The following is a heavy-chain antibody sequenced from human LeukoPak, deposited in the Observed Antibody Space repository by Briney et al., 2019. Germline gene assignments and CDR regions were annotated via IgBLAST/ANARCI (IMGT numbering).Heavy chain of an antibody. Sequence: GESLKISCKGSGYSFTGYWIGWVRQLPGKGLAWMGVIYPCDSDTRYSPAFQGQVTISADKSISTAYLQGSSLKASDTCMYFCARQSEAGIVAPFFDYWGQGTLVTLPS. CDR2: IYPCDSDT. CDR1: GYSFTGYW. CDR3: ARQSEAGIVAPFFDY. D-gene: IGHD1-26*01. V-gene: IGHV5-51*01. J-gene: IGHJ4*02.